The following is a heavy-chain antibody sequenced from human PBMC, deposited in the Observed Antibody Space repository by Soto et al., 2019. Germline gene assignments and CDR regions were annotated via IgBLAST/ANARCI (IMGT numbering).Heavy chain of an antibody. CDR2: ISAYNGNT. CDR1: GYTFTSYG. V-gene: IGHV1-18*01. D-gene: IGHD6-6*01. Sequence: ASVKVSCKASGYTFTSYGISWVRQAPGQGLEWMGWISAYNGNTNYAQKPQGRVTMTTDTSTSTAYMELRSLRSDDTAVYYCARSSQHEYSTSPRYYWGQGTLVTVSS. J-gene: IGHJ4*02. CDR3: ARSSQHEYSTSPRYY.